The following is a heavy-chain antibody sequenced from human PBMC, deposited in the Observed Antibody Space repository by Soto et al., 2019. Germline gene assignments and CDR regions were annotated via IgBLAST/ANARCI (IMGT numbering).Heavy chain of an antibody. CDR1: GFTFDDYG. D-gene: IGHD1-7*01. CDR2: ISFSGNTI. Sequence: ASGFTFDDYGMNWVRQAPGKRLEWVSFISFSGNTIYYADSVRGQVTISVDTSINTAYLQWSSLKASDTAIYFCARGGIIGTPPDYWGQGTQVTVSS. J-gene: IGHJ4*02. CDR3: ARGGIIGTPPDY. V-gene: IGHV3-48*03.